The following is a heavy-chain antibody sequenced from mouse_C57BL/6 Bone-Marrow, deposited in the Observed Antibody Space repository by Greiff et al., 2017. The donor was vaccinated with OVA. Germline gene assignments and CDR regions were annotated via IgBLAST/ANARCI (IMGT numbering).Heavy chain of an antibody. J-gene: IGHJ2*01. V-gene: IGHV5-17*01. Sequence: EVQLVESGGGLVKPGGSLKLSCAASGFTFSDYGMHWVRQAPEKGLEWVAYISSGSSTIYYADTVKGRFTISRDTAKNPLFLQMTSLRSEDTAMYYCARSDYDYFDYWGQGTALTVSS. CDR2: ISSGSSTI. D-gene: IGHD2-4*01. CDR3: ARSDYDYFDY. CDR1: GFTFSDYG.